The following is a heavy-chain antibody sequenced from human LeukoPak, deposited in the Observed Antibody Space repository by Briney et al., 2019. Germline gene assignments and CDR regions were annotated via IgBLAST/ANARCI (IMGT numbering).Heavy chain of an antibody. V-gene: IGHV1-46*01. CDR2: IYSSGANT. CDR3: ARVLLQYYDSSGYDVFDS. CDR1: GFTFTNDD. Sequence: ASVKVSCKASGFTFTNDDIHWVRQAPGQGLEWMGMIYSSGANTRYAQRFQGRVTMISDTSTSTVFMELRSLRSEDTAVYYCARVLLQYYDSSGYDVFDSWGQGTLVTVSS. J-gene: IGHJ4*02. D-gene: IGHD3-22*01.